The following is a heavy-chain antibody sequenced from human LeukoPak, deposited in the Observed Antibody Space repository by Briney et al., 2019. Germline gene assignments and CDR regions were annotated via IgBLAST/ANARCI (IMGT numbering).Heavy chain of an antibody. J-gene: IGHJ4*02. CDR3: AREVAGTPWIDY. D-gene: IGHD6-19*01. Sequence: SETLSLTCTVSGGSISSSSYYWGWIRQPPGKGLEWIGTIYYSGTTYYNPSLKSRVTISVDTSKNQFSLKLSSVTAADTAVYYCAREVAGTPWIDYWGQGTLVTVSS. V-gene: IGHV4-39*02. CDR1: GGSISSSSYY. CDR2: IYYSGTT.